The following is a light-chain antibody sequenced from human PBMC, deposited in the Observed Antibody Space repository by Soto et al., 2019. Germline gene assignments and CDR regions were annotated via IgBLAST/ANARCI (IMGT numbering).Light chain of an antibody. CDR2: KAS. CDR1: QSISSW. V-gene: IGKV1-5*03. Sequence: IQMTQSPSTLSASVGDRVTITCRASQSISSWLAWYQQKPGKAPKGLIYKASTLESGAPSRFSGSGSGTEFTLTISSLQPDDFATYYCQQYYSYPWTFGQGTKEDIK. J-gene: IGKJ1*01. CDR3: QQYYSYPWT.